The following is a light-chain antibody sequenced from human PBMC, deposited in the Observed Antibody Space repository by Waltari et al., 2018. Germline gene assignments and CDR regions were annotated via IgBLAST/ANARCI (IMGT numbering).Light chain of an antibody. CDR3: QQYASSVLYT. V-gene: IGKV3-20*01. CDR1: QSLGKNY. Sequence: IVLTQSPGTLSLSPGDRASLSCKASQSLGKNYLAWYQHKPGQAPRLLIYGASSRAAGIPDRFSGSGSGTDFTRTISRLEPEDFAVYYCQQYASSVLYTFGQGTKLEIK. J-gene: IGKJ2*01. CDR2: GAS.